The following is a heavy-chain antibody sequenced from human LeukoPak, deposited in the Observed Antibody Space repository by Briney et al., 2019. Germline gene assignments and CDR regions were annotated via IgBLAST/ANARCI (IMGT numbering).Heavy chain of an antibody. CDR2: IKSDGSST. CDR3: ARTYDFGRGPPGDAFDN. D-gene: IGHD3-3*01. V-gene: IGHV3-74*01. J-gene: IGHJ3*02. Sequence: GGSLRLSCSASGFTFNNYWMHWVRQAPGKGLVWVSRIKSDGSSTTYADSVKGRFTISRDNSKDTLYLQMNSLRAEDTALYYCARTYDFGRGPPGDAFDNWGPGTLVIVSS. CDR1: GFTFNNYW.